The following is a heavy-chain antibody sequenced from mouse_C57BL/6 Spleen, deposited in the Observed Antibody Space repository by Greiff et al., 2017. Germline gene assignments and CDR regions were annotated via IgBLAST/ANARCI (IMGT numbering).Heavy chain of an antibody. CDR1: GFNIKNTY. CDR2: IDPANGNT. V-gene: IGHV14-3*01. J-gene: IGHJ1*03. CDR3: AREELTTVGGGYFDV. Sequence: EVQLQQSVAELVRPGASVKLSCTASGFNIKNTYMHWVKQRPEQGLEWIGRIDPANGNTKYAPKFQGKATITADTSSNTAYLQLSSLTSEDTASYYCAREELTTVGGGYFDVWGTGTTVTVSS. D-gene: IGHD1-1*01.